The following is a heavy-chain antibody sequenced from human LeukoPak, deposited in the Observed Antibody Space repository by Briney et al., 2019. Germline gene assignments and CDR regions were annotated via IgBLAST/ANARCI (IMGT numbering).Heavy chain of an antibody. CDR3: ARGGVGY. CDR2: IYTSGST. J-gene: IGHJ4*02. V-gene: IGHV4-61*02. CDR1: GGSISSGSYY. Sequence: SQTLSLTCTVSGGSISSGSYYWSWIRQPAGKGLEWIGRIYTSGSTNYNPSLKSRVTISVDTSKNQFSLKLSSVTAADTAVYYCARGGVGYWGQGTLVTVSS.